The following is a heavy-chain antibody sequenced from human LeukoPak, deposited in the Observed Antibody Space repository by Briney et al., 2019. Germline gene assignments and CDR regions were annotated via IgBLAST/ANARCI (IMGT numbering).Heavy chain of an antibody. CDR2: IYYSGST. D-gene: IGHD4-23*01. V-gene: IGHV4-59*01. J-gene: IGHJ4*02. CDR1: GGSISSYY. CDR3: ARTTVVTKFDY. Sequence: SETLSLTCTVSGGSISSYYWSWIRQPPGKGLEWIGYIYYSGSTNYNPSLKSRVTISVDTSKNQFSLKLSSVTAADTAEYYCARTTVVTKFDYWGQGTLVTVSS.